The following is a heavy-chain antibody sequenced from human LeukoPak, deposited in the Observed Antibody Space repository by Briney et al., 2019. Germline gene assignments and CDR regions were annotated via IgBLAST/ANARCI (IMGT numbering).Heavy chain of an antibody. CDR1: GFTFSSYA. Sequence: GGSLRLSCAASGFTFSSYAMSWVRQAPGKGLEWVSAISGSGGSTYYADSVKGRFTISRDNSKNTLYLQMNSLRAEDTAVYYCAKLPTDSSSLIYFDYWGQGTLVTVSS. CDR3: AKLPTDSSSLIYFDY. CDR2: ISGSGGST. J-gene: IGHJ4*02. V-gene: IGHV3-23*01. D-gene: IGHD6-13*01.